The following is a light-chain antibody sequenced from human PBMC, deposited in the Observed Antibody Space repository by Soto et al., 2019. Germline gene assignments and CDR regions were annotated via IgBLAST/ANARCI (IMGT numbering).Light chain of an antibody. V-gene: IGLV2-8*01. Sequence: QSALTQPPSASGSPRQSVTISCTGTSSNVGAYNYVSWYQQHPGKAPKLMIYEVTKRPSGVPDRVSGSKSGSTASLTVSGLQAEDEADYYCSSWTGNNFVVFGGGTKLTVL. CDR1: SSNVGAYNY. CDR2: EVT. CDR3: SSWTGNNFVV. J-gene: IGLJ2*01.